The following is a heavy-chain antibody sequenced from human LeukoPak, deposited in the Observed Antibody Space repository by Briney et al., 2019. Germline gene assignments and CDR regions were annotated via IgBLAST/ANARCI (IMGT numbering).Heavy chain of an antibody. Sequence: QPGGSLRLSCAASGFTFSKYCMTWVREAPGKGLEWVASINQDGSEKYYVDSVKGRFTISRDNAKNSLYLQMNSLRVDDTAVYYCARDPYYYDSRGYYTVAFDIWGQGTKVTVSS. CDR3: ARDPYYYDSRGYYTVAFDI. V-gene: IGHV3-7*01. D-gene: IGHD3-22*01. CDR2: INQDGSEK. J-gene: IGHJ3*02. CDR1: GFTFSKYC.